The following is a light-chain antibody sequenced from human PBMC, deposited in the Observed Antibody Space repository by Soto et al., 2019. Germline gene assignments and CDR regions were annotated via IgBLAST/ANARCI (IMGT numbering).Light chain of an antibody. CDR2: GAS. V-gene: IGKV3-11*01. Sequence: EIVLTQSPATLSLSRGERATRSCRASQSVISNLAWYQQKPGQAPRLLIYGASARATGIPARFSGSGSGTDFTLTISSLEPEDSAVYYCQQRHMWPITFGQGTRLEIK. CDR1: QSVISN. J-gene: IGKJ5*01. CDR3: QQRHMWPIT.